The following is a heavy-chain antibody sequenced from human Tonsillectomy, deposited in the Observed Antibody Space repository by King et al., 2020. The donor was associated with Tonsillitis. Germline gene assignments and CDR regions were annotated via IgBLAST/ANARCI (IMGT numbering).Heavy chain of an antibody. CDR2: MNQDGSEK. Sequence: VQLVESGGGLVQPGGSLRLSCAASGFTFSSYWMSWVRQAPGKGLEWVANMNQDGSEKYYVDSVKGRFTISRDNAKNSLYLQVNSLRAEDTAVYYCARDRYGIAVRGQGTTFTVSS. V-gene: IGHV3-7*03. CDR3: ARDRYGIAV. CDR1: GFTFSSYW. J-gene: IGHJ6*02.